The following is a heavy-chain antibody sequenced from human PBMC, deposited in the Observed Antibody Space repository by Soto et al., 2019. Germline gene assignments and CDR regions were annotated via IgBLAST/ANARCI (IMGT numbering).Heavy chain of an antibody. CDR1: GGSISSSSYY. CDR3: AAPFPDHDY. CDR2: IYYSGST. V-gene: IGHV4-39*01. Sequence: QLQLQESAPGLVKPSETLSLTYTVSGGSISSSSYYWGWIRQPPGKGLEWIGSIYYSGSTYYNPSLKSRVTIPVDTSKNQFALKLSSVTAAGTAVYYCAAPFPDHDYWGQGTLVTVSS. J-gene: IGHJ4*02.